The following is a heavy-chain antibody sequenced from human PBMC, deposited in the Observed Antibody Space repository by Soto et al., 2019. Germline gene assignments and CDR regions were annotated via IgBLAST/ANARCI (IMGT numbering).Heavy chain of an antibody. CDR3: ATDWVGGSNKYYCEY. V-gene: IGHV3-30*03. CDR1: VFSFRHYG. D-gene: IGHD1-26*01. J-gene: IGHJ4*02. Sequence: LMXFCIPSVFSFRHYGMHWVRQPPGKGLEWVAGISHHGLKEHYADSVKGRFTISRDNSKKTVYLQLNSLRGDDTAVYYCATDWVGGSNKYYCEYWGQGTRVTVSS. CDR2: ISHHGLKE.